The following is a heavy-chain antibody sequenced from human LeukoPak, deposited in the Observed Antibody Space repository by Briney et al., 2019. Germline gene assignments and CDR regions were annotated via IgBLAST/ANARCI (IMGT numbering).Heavy chain of an antibody. Sequence: PGGSLRLSCAASGFTFSSYSMNWVRQAPGKGLEWVSYISSSSSTIYYADSVKGRFTISRDNAKNSLYLQMNSLRAEDTAVYYCAKDTVWYFDWGEGFDYWGQGTLVTVSS. CDR2: ISSSSSTI. D-gene: IGHD3-9*01. CDR3: AKDTVWYFDWGEGFDY. CDR1: GFTFSSYS. V-gene: IGHV3-48*01. J-gene: IGHJ4*02.